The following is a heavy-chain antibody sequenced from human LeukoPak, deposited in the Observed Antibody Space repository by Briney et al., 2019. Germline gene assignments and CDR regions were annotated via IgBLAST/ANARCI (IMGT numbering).Heavy chain of an antibody. D-gene: IGHD1-26*01. CDR2: INPSGGST. Sequence: WASVKVPCKASGYTFTSYYMHWVRQAPGQGLEWMGIINPSGGSTSYAQEFQGRVTMTRDMSTSTVYMELSSLRSEDTAVYYCAREVEVEWELPRGYFDYWGQGTLVTVSS. CDR1: GYTFTSYY. CDR3: AREVEVEWELPRGYFDY. V-gene: IGHV1-46*01. J-gene: IGHJ4*02.